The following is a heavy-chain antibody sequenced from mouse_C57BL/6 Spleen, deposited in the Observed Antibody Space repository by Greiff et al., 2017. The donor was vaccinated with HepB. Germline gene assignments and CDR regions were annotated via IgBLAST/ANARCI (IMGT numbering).Heavy chain of an antibody. J-gene: IGHJ3*01. V-gene: IGHV7-1*01. CDR3: ARDARFGNYEAY. D-gene: IGHD2-1*01. Sequence: EVKVVESGGGLVQSGRSLRLSCATSGFTFSDFYMEWVRQAPGKGLEWIAASRNKANDYTTEYSASVKGRFIVSRDTSQSILYLQMNALRAEDTAIYYCARDARFGNYEAYWGQGTLVTVSA. CDR1: GFTFSDFY. CDR2: SRNKANDYTT.